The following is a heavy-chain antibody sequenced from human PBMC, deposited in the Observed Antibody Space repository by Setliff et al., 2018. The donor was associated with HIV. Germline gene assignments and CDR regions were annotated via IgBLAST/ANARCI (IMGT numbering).Heavy chain of an antibody. V-gene: IGHV4-38-2*01. Sequence: PSETLSLTCAVSGYAITSGFYWGWIRQPPGKGLEWIGSVYYSGSIDYNPSLKSRVTISMDTAKSQFSLKLTSVTAADTSIYHCARLGTSGWYSYFDYWGQGILVTV. CDR2: VYYSGSI. D-gene: IGHD6-19*01. CDR3: ARLGTSGWYSYFDY. CDR1: GYAITSGFY. J-gene: IGHJ4*02.